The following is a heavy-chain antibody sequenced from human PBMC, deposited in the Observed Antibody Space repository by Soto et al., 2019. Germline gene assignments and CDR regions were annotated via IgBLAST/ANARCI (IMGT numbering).Heavy chain of an antibody. D-gene: IGHD5-18*01. CDR3: ARDLRGYSYESSWFDP. CDR1: GGSISSYY. J-gene: IGHJ5*02. V-gene: IGHV4-59*01. CDR2: IYYSGST. Sequence: SETLSLTCTVSGGSISSYYWSWIRQPPGKGLEWIGYIYYSGSTNYNPSLKSRVTISVDTSKNQFSLKLSSVTAADTAVYYCARDLRGYSYESSWFDPWGQGTLVTVSS.